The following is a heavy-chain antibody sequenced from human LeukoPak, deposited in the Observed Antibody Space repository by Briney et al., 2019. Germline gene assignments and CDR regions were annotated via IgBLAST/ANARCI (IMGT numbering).Heavy chain of an antibody. Sequence: SQTLSLTCAVSGGSIISGGYSWSWIRQTPEKGLEWIGHIFHSGDTEYNPSLKNRVAMSLVRSKNQVSLELSSVTAADTAVYYCASGGGYYYGSGSLDYWGQGTLVTVSS. CDR1: GGSIISGGYS. J-gene: IGHJ4*02. CDR3: ASGGGYYYGSGSLDY. V-gene: IGHV4-30-2*01. D-gene: IGHD3-10*01. CDR2: IFHSGDT.